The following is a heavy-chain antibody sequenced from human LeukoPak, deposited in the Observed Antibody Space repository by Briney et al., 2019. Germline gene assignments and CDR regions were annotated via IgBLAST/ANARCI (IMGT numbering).Heavy chain of an antibody. CDR3: ARAGYYDYVWGSPYYFDY. J-gene: IGHJ4*02. D-gene: IGHD3-16*01. Sequence: DSMKGRFTLSRDNAKNSLYLQMNSLRAEDTAVYYCARAGYYDYVWGSPYYFDYWGQGTLVTVSS. V-gene: IGHV3-7*01.